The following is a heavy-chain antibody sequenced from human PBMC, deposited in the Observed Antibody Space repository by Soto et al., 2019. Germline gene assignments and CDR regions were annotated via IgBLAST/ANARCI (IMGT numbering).Heavy chain of an antibody. D-gene: IGHD7-27*01. J-gene: IGHJ4*02. V-gene: IGHV4-4*02. Sequence: PSETLSLTCTVSGGSISSSNWWRWVRQPPGKGLEWIGYIYHSGSTNYNPSLKSRVTISVDTSKNQFSLKLSSVTAADTAVYYCARRWGRTFDYWGQGTLVTVSS. CDR3: ARRWGRTFDY. CDR2: IYHSGST. CDR1: GGSISSSNW.